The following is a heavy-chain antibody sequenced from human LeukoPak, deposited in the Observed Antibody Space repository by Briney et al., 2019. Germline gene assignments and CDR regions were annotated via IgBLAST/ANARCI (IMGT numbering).Heavy chain of an antibody. CDR3: VKDLSDRDVDY. V-gene: IGHV3-66*01. D-gene: IGHD2-21*02. CDR2: IYSGGST. J-gene: IGHJ4*02. CDR1: GFSVSNNY. Sequence: GGSLRLSCAASGFSVSNNYMSWVRQAPGKGLEWVSVIYSGGSTFYADSVKGRFTISRDNSKNTLYLQMNSLRVEDTAVYFCVKDLSDRDVDYWGQGTLVTVSS.